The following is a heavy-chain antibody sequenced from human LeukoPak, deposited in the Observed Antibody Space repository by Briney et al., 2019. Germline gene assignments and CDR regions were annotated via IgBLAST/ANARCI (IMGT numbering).Heavy chain of an antibody. CDR1: GGSIFSRTYY. V-gene: IGHV4-39*01. J-gene: IGHJ4*02. CDR3: ARSLASNTSGWYYFDY. Sequence: SETLSLTCTVSGGSIFSRTYYWGWIRQPPGKGLEWIGNVYYSGSTYYSPSLKSRVTISADTSKNQFSLKLSSVTAADTALYYCARSLASNTSGWYYFDYWGQGILVTVSS. D-gene: IGHD6-19*01. CDR2: VYYSGST.